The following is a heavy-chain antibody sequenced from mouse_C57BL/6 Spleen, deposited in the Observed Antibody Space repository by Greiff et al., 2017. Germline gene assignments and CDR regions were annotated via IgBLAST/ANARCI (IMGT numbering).Heavy chain of an antibody. J-gene: IGHJ2*01. CDR1: GYAFTNYL. Sequence: VQLQQSGAELVRPGTSVKVSCKASGYAFTNYLIEWVKQRPGQGLEWIGVINPGSGGTNYNEKFKGKATLTADKSSSTAYMQLSSLTSEDSAVYFCAREGSLTGHYFDYWGQGTTLTVSS. D-gene: IGHD4-1*01. CDR2: INPGSGGT. V-gene: IGHV1-54*01. CDR3: AREGSLTGHYFDY.